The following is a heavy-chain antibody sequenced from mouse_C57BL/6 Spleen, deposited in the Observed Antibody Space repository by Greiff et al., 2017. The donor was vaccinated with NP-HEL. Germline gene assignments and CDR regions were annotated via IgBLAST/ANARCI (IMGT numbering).Heavy chain of an antibody. D-gene: IGHD1-1*01. CDR1: GYAFSSYW. Sequence: QVQLQQSGAGLVKPGASVKISCKASGYAFSSYWMNWVKQRPGKGLEWIGQIYPGDGDTNYNGKFKGKATLTADKSSSTAYMQLSSLTSEDSAVYFCARKGGYYGSSDAMDYWGQGTSVTVSS. J-gene: IGHJ4*01. V-gene: IGHV1-80*01. CDR2: IYPGDGDT. CDR3: ARKGGYYGSSDAMDY.